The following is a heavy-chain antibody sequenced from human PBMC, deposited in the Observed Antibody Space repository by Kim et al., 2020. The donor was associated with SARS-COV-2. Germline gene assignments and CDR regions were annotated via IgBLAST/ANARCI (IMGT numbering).Heavy chain of an antibody. CDR3: AKAERLLLWFGELNY. J-gene: IGHJ4*02. D-gene: IGHD3-10*01. Sequence: AKGRCTISRNNSKNTLYLQMNRLRAEDTAVYYCAKAERLLLWFGELNYWGQGTLVTVSS. V-gene: IGHV3-23*02.